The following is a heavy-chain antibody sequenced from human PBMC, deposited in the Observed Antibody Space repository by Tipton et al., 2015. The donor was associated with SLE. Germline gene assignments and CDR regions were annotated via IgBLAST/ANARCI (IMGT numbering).Heavy chain of an antibody. Sequence: TLSLTCTVSGSSISNGFHWGWSRQPPGKGLEWIGSIYPSGDTYYNPSLKSRVTISVDTSKNQFSLKLSSVTAADTAVYYCARHMITGGEFDYWGQGTLVTVSS. D-gene: IGHD3-16*01. V-gene: IGHV4-38-2*02. CDR3: ARHMITGGEFDY. CDR2: IYPSGDT. CDR1: GSSISNGFH. J-gene: IGHJ4*02.